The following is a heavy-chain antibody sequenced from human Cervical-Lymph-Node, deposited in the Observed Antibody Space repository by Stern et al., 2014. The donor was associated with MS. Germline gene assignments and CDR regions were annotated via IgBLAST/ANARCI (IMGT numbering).Heavy chain of an antibody. CDR3: ARVGCSSTSCPNWFDP. J-gene: IGHJ5*02. CDR2: ISYSGST. D-gene: IGHD2-2*01. CDR1: GGSISSGGYY. V-gene: IGHV4-31*03. Sequence: QLQLQESGPGLVKPSQTLSLTCTVSGGSISSGGYYWSWIRQHPGKGLEGIGYISYSGSTYSKPSLKSRVTISVDTSKNQFSLKLSSVTAADTAVYYCARVGCSSTSCPNWFDPWGQGTLVTVSS.